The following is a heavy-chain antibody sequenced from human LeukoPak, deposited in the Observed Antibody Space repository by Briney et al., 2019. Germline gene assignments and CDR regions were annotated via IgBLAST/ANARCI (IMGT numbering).Heavy chain of an antibody. V-gene: IGHV1-69*04. CDR1: GGTFSSYA. CDR3: ARGGGSGWAHYYYYGMDV. J-gene: IGHJ6*02. D-gene: IGHD6-19*01. CDR2: IIPIFGIA. Sequence: SVKVSCKASGGTFSSYAISWVRQAPGQGLEWMGRIIPIFGIANYAQKFQGRVTITADKSTSTAYMELSSLRSEDTAVYYCARGGGSGWAHYYYYGMDVWGQGTTVTVSS.